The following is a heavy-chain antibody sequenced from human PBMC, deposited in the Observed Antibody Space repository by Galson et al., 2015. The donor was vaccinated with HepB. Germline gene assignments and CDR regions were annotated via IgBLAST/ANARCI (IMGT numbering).Heavy chain of an antibody. Sequence: SLRLSCAASGFTYNTYAMSWVRQAPGKGLEWVSVISSSGGTTYYADSVKGRFTISRDNSKNTLYLQMNSLRAEDTAVYHCTKRIVSGSLADAFDIWGQGTMVIVSS. D-gene: IGHD1-26*01. CDR2: ISSSGGTT. V-gene: IGHV3-23*01. CDR3: TKRIVSGSLADAFDI. CDR1: GFTYNTYA. J-gene: IGHJ3*02.